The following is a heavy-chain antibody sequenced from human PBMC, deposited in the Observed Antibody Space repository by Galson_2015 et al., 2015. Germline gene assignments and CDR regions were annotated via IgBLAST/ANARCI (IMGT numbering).Heavy chain of an antibody. V-gene: IGHV1-2*04. CDR2: INPNSGGT. D-gene: IGHD3-16*02. J-gene: IGHJ6*02. CDR3: AREPHVGLRLGELSPGGMDV. Sequence: SVKVSCKASGYTFTGYYMHWVRQAPGQGLEWMGWINPNSGGTNYAQKFQGWVTMTRDTSISTAYMELSRLRSDDTAVYYCAREPHVGLRLGELSPGGMDVWGQGTTVTVSS. CDR1: GYTFTGYY.